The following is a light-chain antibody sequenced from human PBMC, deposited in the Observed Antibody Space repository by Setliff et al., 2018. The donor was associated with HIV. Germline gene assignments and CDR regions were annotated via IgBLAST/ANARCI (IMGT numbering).Light chain of an antibody. CDR3: SSYTGSSTLYV. J-gene: IGLJ1*01. CDR2: EVS. CDR1: SSDVGAYNY. Sequence: SALTQPASVSGSPGQSITISCTGTSSDVGAYNYVSWYQQDPGKDPKLMIYEVSNRPSGVSDRFSGSKSGNTASLTISGRQAEDEADYYCSSYTGSSTLYVFGTGTKVTVL. V-gene: IGLV2-14*01.